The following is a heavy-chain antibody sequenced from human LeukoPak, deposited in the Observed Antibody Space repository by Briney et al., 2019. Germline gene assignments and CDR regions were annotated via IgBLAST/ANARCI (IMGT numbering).Heavy chain of an antibody. D-gene: IGHD3-22*01. CDR1: GGSISSYY. V-gene: IGHV4-59*12. CDR3: ARGPTLYDYDSSGYWVY. Sequence: SETLSLTCTVSGGSISSYYWSWIRQPPGKGLEWIGYIYYSGSTNYNPSLKSRVTISVDTSKNQFSLKLSSVTAADTAVYYCARGPTLYDYDSSGYWVYWGQGTLVTVSS. J-gene: IGHJ4*02. CDR2: IYYSGST.